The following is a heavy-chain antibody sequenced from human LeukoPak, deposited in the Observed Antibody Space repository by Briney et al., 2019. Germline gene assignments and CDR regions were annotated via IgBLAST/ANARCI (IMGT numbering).Heavy chain of an antibody. CDR3: ARATSANEYSYGFHFDY. D-gene: IGHD5-18*01. V-gene: IGHV1-69*13. CDR2: IIPSFGTV. Sequence: SVKVSCKASGATFRSYAINWVRQAPGQGLEWMGAIIPSFGTVKYAQKFQGRVTMTADESTSTAYMDLNYLRSDDTAVYFCARATSANEYSYGFHFDYWGQGTLVTVSS. CDR1: GATFRSYA. J-gene: IGHJ4*02.